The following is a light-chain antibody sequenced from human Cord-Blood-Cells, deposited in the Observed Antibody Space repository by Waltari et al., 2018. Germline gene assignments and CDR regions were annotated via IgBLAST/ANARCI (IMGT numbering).Light chain of an antibody. CDR2: DAS. Sequence: DIQITQSPSSLSASVGDRVTITCQASQDISNYLNRNQQKPGKAPKLLIYDASNLEPGAPSRFSGSGSEADITFTVSGLQPEDIATNCCQQHPNLPPIPCGRGTRLGI. CDR1: QDISNY. J-gene: IGKJ5*01. V-gene: IGKV1-33*01. CDR3: QQHPNLPPIP.